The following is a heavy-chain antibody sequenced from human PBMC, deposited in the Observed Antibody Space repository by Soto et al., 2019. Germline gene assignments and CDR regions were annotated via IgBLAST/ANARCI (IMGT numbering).Heavy chain of an antibody. Sequence: GGSLRLSCAASGFTFKSYAVSWVRQAPGKGLEWVSVITGSGDSTYYADSVKGRFTISRDNSKNTLYLQMNSLRAEDTAVYYCAKELRHDYNLAYFAHWAQGTLVTVSS. CDR2: ITGSGDST. CDR3: AKELRHDYNLAYFAH. V-gene: IGHV3-23*01. CDR1: GFTFKSYA. D-gene: IGHD4-4*01. J-gene: IGHJ4*02.